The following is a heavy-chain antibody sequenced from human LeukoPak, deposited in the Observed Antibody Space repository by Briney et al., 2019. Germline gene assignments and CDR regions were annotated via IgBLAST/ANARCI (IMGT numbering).Heavy chain of an antibody. V-gene: IGHV3-30*01. Sequence: DSVKGRFTISRDNSKNTLYLQMNSLRAEDTAVYYCARGGRYYDSSGSSDYWGQGTLVTVSS. J-gene: IGHJ4*02. CDR3: ARGGRYYDSSGSSDY. D-gene: IGHD3-22*01.